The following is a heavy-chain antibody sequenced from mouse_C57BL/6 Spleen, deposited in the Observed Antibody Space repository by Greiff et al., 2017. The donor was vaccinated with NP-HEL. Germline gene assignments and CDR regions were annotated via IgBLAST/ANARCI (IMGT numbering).Heavy chain of an antibody. V-gene: IGHV5-17*01. D-gene: IGHD1-1*01. Sequence: EVKLMESGGGLVKPGGSLKLSCAASGFTFSDYGMHWVRQAPEKGLEWVAYISSGSSTIYYADTVKGRFTISRDNAKNTLFLQMTSLRSEDTAMYYCARVLRSTLEGAMDYWGQGTSVTVSS. J-gene: IGHJ4*01. CDR3: ARVLRSTLEGAMDY. CDR2: ISSGSSTI. CDR1: GFTFSDYG.